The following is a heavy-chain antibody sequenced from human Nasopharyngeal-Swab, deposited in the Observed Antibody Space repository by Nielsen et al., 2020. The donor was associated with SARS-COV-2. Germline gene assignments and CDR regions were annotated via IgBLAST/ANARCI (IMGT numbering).Heavy chain of an antibody. CDR3: ARDFYGSGSYYNAYGMDV. CDR1: GFTFSSYW. D-gene: IGHD3-10*01. Sequence: GESLKISCAASGFTFSSYWMSWVRQAPGKGLEWVANIKQDGSEKYYVDSVKGRFTISRDNAKNSLYLQMNSLRAEDTAVYYCARDFYGSGSYYNAYGMDVWGQGTTVTVPS. CDR2: IKQDGSEK. J-gene: IGHJ6*02. V-gene: IGHV3-7*01.